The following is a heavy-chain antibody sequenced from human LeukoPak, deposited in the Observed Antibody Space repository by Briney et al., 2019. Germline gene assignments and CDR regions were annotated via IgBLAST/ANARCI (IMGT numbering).Heavy chain of an antibody. CDR3: ARARGSMTTVTTWPGDVYYFDH. D-gene: IGHD4-17*01. Sequence: HPGGSLRLSCAASGFTVSSNYMSWVRQAPGKGLEWVSVIYSSGSTYYADSVKGRFTISRDNSKNTLYLQMNSLRAEDTAVYYCARARGSMTTVTTWPGDVYYFDHWGQGTLVTVSS. CDR2: IYSSGST. V-gene: IGHV3-66*01. CDR1: GFTVSSNY. J-gene: IGHJ4*02.